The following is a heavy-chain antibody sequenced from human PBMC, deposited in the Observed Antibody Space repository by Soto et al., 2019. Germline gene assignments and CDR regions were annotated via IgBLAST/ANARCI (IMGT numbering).Heavy chain of an antibody. CDR2: TYYRSKWYN. CDR3: ARESRYYESSHSYCDY. Sequence: SQTLSLTCAISGDSVSGNSAAWNWIRQSPSRGLEWLGRTYYRSKWYNDYAVSVKSRITVTPDTSKNQFSLHLNSVTPEDTAVYACARESRYYESSHSYCDYWRQGARVTVSS. D-gene: IGHD3-16*01. CDR1: GDSVSGNSAA. J-gene: IGHJ4*02. V-gene: IGHV6-1*01.